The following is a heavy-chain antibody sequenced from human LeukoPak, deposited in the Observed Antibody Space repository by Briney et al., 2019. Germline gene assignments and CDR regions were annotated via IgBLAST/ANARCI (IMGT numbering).Heavy chain of an antibody. CDR3: ASHRLLYSSGWYWFDP. Sequence: SETLSLTCTVSGGSISSYYWSWIRQPPGKGLEWIGYIYYSGSTNYNPSLESRVTISVDTSKNQFSLKLSSVTAADTAVYYCASHRLLYSSGWYWFDPWGQGTLVTVSS. CDR2: IYYSGST. J-gene: IGHJ5*02. D-gene: IGHD6-19*01. CDR1: GGSISSYY. V-gene: IGHV4-59*01.